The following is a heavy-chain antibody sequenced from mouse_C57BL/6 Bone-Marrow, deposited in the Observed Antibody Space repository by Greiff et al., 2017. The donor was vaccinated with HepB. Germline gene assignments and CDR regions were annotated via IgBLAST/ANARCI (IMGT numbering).Heavy chain of an antibody. D-gene: IGHD1-1*01. Sequence: VQGVESGAELARPGASVKLSCKASGYTFTSYGISWVKQSTGQGLEWIGEIYPRSGNTYYNEKFKGKATLTADKSSSTAYMELRSLTSEDSAVYFCARDYYGSSYDYFDYWGQGTTLTVSS. CDR3: ARDYYGSSYDYFDY. J-gene: IGHJ2*01. V-gene: IGHV1-81*01. CDR1: GYTFTSYG. CDR2: IYPRSGNT.